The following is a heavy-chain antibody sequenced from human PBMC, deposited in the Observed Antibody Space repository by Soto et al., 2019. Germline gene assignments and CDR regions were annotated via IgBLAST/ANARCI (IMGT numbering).Heavy chain of an antibody. J-gene: IGHJ6*02. CDR3: ARDQSSGWYGKDSGLDV. CDR2: ISGYNDNT. D-gene: IGHD6-19*01. CDR1: GYTFSNYG. V-gene: IGHV1-18*01. Sequence: RASVKVSCKASGYTFSNYGISWVRQAPGQGLEWMGWISGYNDNTYYAQTFQGRVTMTIETSTTTSLELRSLKSNDTAVYYCARDQSSGWYGKDSGLDVWGQGTTVTVSS.